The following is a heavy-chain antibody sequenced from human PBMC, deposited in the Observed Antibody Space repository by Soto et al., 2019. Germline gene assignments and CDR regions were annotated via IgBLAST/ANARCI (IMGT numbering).Heavy chain of an antibody. Sequence: PSETLSLTCTVSGGSISSDSFYWNWIRQLPGEGLEWIGYIYHTGNTYYNPSLKSRVTMSVDTSKNQFSLNLSSVTAADTAVYYCARQHVPALPYKDVWGKGTTVTVSS. V-gene: IGHV4-31*03. CDR3: ARQHVPALPYKDV. J-gene: IGHJ6*03. CDR2: IYHTGNT. D-gene: IGHD2-2*01. CDR1: GGSISSDSFY.